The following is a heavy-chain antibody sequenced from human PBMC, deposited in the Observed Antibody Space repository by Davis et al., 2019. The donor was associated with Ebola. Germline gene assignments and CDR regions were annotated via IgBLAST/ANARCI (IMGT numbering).Heavy chain of an antibody. V-gene: IGHV3-11*04. J-gene: IGHJ5*02. D-gene: IGHD6-6*01. CDR1: GFTFSDYY. Sequence: GESLKISCAASGFTFSDYYMSWIRQAPGKGLEWVSYISSSGSTIYYADSVKGRFTISRDNAKNSLYLQMNSLRAEDTAVYYCARAYSSSTNWFDPWGQGTLVTVSS. CDR2: ISSSGSTI. CDR3: ARAYSSSTNWFDP.